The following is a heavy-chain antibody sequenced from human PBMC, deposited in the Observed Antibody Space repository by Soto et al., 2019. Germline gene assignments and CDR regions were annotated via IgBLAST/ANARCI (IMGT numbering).Heavy chain of an antibody. CDR3: ARAYYYGPKGWFDP. CDR1: GYTFTGYY. J-gene: IGHJ5*02. D-gene: IGHD3-10*01. CDR2: INPNSGGT. Sequence: ASVKVSCKASGYTFTGYYMHWVRQAPGQGLEWMGWINPNSGGTNYAQKFQGRVTMTRDTSISTAYMELSRLRSDDTAVYYCARAYYYGPKGWFDPWGQGTLVTV. V-gene: IGHV1-2*02.